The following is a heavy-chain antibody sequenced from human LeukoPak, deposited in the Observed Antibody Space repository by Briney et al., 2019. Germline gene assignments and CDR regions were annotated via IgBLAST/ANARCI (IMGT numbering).Heavy chain of an antibody. CDR3: VRDYRGGWNDY. V-gene: IGHV3-7*01. D-gene: IGHD1-26*01. J-gene: IGHJ4*02. CDR2: IREDGNEK. CDR1: GFTFRKHW. Sequence: GGSLGLSCAATGFTFRKHWMSWVRQTVGKGLECVAKIREDGNEKHYVDSVKGRFTISRDNAKNSLFLQMNNLRVDDTAVYYCVRDYRGGWNDYWGQGTLVTVSS.